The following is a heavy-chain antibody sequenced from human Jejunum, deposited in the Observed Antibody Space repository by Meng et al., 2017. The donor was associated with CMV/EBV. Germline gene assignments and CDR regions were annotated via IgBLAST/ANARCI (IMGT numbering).Heavy chain of an antibody. CDR2: ISASGGTT. CDR1: FSGYS. CDR3: AREPGRGYSGYDRYFDY. J-gene: IGHJ4*02. V-gene: IGHV3-23*01. D-gene: IGHD5-12*01. Sequence: FSGYSMSWVRQAPGKGLEWVSTISASGGTTSYADSVKGRFTVSRDSSKNTLYLQMDSLRADDTAVYYCAREPGRGYSGYDRYFDYWGQGTLVTVSS.